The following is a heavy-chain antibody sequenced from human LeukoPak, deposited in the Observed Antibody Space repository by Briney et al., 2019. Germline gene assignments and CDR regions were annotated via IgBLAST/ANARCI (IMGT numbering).Heavy chain of an antibody. CDR2: ISGSGGST. Sequence: GGSRRLSCAASGFTFSSYAMSWVRQAPAKGLEWVSAISGSGGSTYYADSVKGRFTISRDNSKNTLYLQMNSLRAEDTAVYYCAKVGGYHNWFDPWGQGTLVTVSS. CDR3: AKVGGYHNWFDP. V-gene: IGHV3-23*01. J-gene: IGHJ5*02. CDR1: GFTFSSYA. D-gene: IGHD3-22*01.